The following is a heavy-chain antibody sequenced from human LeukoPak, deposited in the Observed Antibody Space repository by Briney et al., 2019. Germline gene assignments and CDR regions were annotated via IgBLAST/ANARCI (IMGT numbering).Heavy chain of an antibody. V-gene: IGHV3-7*01. D-gene: IGHD1-14*01. CDR3: AREGQTGYVDY. CDR2: IKQDGSEK. J-gene: IGHJ4*02. Sequence: ETLSLTCTVSGGSISSGGYYWSWVRQAPGKGLEWVANIKQDGSEKYYVDSVKGRFTISRDNAKNSLYLQMNSLRAEDTAVYYCAREGQTGYVDYWGQGTLVTVSS. CDR1: GGSISSGGYY.